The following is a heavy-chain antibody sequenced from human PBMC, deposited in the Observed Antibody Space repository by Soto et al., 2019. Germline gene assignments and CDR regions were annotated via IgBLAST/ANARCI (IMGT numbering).Heavy chain of an antibody. J-gene: IGHJ5*02. V-gene: IGHV4-39*01. CDR2: IYYSGST. D-gene: IGHD6-19*01. CDR1: GGSISSSSYY. Sequence: PSETLSLTCTVSGGSISSSSYYWGWIRQPPGKGLEGIGSIYYSGSTHYNPSLKSRVTISVDTSKNQFSLKVNSLTAADTAVYYCARHGGSSGWLPYSWFEPWGRGTLVTVSS. CDR3: ARHGGSSGWLPYSWFEP.